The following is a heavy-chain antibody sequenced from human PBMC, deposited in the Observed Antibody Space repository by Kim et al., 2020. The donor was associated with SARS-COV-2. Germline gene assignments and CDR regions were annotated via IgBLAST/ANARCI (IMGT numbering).Heavy chain of an antibody. J-gene: IGHJ4*02. D-gene: IGHD1-26*01. Sequence: GAANYAQKLQGRVTITADKSTSTAYMELNSLTSYDTAVYFCARDEVDTFDYRGQGTLVTVSS. V-gene: IGHV1-69*06. CDR2: GAA. CDR3: ARDEVDTFDY.